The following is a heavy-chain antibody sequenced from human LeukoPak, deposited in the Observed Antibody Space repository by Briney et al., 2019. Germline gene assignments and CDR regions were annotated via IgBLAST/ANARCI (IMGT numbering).Heavy chain of an antibody. D-gene: IGHD3-22*01. J-gene: IGHJ4*02. V-gene: IGHV1-46*01. Sequence: ASVKVSCKASGYTFTSYYMHWVRQAPGQGLEWMAIINPSGGSTSYAQKFQGRVTMTRDTSTSTVYMELSSLRSEDTAVYYCARDSRPSYVSSAYYYPGDYWGQGTLVTVSS. CDR1: GYTFTSYY. CDR3: ARDSRPSYVSSAYYYPGDY. CDR2: INPSGGST.